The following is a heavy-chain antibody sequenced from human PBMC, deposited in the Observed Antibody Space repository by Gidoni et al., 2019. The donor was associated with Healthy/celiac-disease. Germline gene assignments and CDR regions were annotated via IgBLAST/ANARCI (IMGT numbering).Heavy chain of an antibody. CDR1: GGSISSYY. Sequence: QVQLQESGPGLVKPSETRSLTGTVTGGSISSYYGSWIRQPAGKGLEWLGPIYPSGSPNYTPSLQSRVTMSVAPSKTQFSLQLRSVPAADTAVYYCAREAASPWGQGTLVTVSS. V-gene: IGHV4-4*07. CDR2: IYPSGSP. CDR3: AREAASP. J-gene: IGHJ5*02. D-gene: IGHD6-25*01.